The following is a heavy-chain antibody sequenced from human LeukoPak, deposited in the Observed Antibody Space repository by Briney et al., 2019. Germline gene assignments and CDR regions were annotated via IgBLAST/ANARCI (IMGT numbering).Heavy chain of an antibody. D-gene: IGHD5-12*01. CDR1: GFTFGDYA. J-gene: IGHJ4*02. CDR2: IRSKAYGGTT. Sequence: GGSLRLSCTASGFTFGDYAMSWVRQAPGKGLEWVGFIRSKAYGGTTEYAASVKGRFTISRDDSKSIAYLQMNSLKTEDTAVYYCNRNSGYDKNHDYWGQRTLVTVSS. CDR3: NRNSGYDKNHDY. V-gene: IGHV3-49*04.